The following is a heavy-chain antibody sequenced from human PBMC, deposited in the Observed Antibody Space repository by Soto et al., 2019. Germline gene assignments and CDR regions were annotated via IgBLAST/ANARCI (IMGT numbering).Heavy chain of an antibody. CDR2: VYYSGST. D-gene: IGHD6-19*01. J-gene: IGHJ4*02. V-gene: IGHV4-59*01. Sequence: PEETLSLTCTVSGGSISSYYWSWIRQPPGKGLEWIGYVYYSGSTNYNPSLKSRVAISVDTSKNQFSLKLSSVTAADTAVYYCARSDGCYWGQGTLVTVSS. CDR3: ARSDGCY. CDR1: GGSISSYY.